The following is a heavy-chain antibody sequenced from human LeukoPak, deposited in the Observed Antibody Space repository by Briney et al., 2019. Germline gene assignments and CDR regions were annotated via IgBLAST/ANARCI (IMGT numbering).Heavy chain of an antibody. D-gene: IGHD1/OR15-1a*01. CDR1: GGSISSYY. J-gene: IGHJ3*02. CDR3: ARENWNNEGSAFDI. CDR2: IYYSGST. Sequence: SETLSLTCTVSGGSISSYYWSWIRQPPGKGLEWIGYIYYSGSTNYNPSLKSRVTISVDTSKNQFSLKLSSVTAADTAVYYCARENWNNEGSAFDIWGQGTMVTVSS. V-gene: IGHV4-59*01.